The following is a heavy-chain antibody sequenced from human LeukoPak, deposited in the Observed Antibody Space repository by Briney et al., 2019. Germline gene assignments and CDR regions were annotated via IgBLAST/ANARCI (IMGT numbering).Heavy chain of an antibody. CDR3: ARNRATNDY. V-gene: IGHV3-7*01. D-gene: IGHD1-26*01. J-gene: IGHJ4*02. Sequence: GGSLRLSCTASGFTFKNYRMTWVRQTPGKGLEWVASMKDDGNEIQYVDSVKGRFTISRDNAKNSLYLQMNNLRAEDTAVYYCARNRATNDYWGQGTLVTVSS. CDR1: GFTFKNYR. CDR2: MKDDGNEI.